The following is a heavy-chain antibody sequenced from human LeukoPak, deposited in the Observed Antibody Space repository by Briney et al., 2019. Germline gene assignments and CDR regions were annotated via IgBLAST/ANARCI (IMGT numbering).Heavy chain of an antibody. Sequence: SETLCLTCTVSGGSISSYYWSWIRQPPGKGLEWIGYIYYSGSTNYNPSLKSRVTISVDTSKNQFSLKLSSVTAADTAVYYCARHQFFCSGGSCYSYFDYWGQGTLVTVSS. V-gene: IGHV4-59*08. J-gene: IGHJ4*02. CDR3: ARHQFFCSGGSCYSYFDY. CDR1: GGSISSYY. D-gene: IGHD2-15*01. CDR2: IYYSGST.